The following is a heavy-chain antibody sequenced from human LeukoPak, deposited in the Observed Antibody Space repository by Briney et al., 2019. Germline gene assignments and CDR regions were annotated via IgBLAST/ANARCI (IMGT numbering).Heavy chain of an antibody. Sequence: GASVKVSCKASGYTFTSYYMHWVRQAPGQGLEWMGWISAYNGNTNYAQKLQGRVTMTTDTSTSTAYMELRSLRSDDTAVYYCASAGYSSGWYEGWFDPWGQGTLVTVSS. CDR1: GYTFTSYY. D-gene: IGHD6-19*01. CDR2: ISAYNGNT. V-gene: IGHV1-18*04. CDR3: ASAGYSSGWYEGWFDP. J-gene: IGHJ5*02.